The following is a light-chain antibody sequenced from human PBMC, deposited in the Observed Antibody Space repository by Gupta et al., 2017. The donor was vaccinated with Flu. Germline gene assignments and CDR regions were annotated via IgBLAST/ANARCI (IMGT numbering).Light chain of an antibody. J-gene: IGKJ1*01. CDR1: QSIGSK. Sequence: EVMIAQSPDTLSVSPGERATLSCRTSQSIGSKLAWYQQKPGQAPRLLIYDASTRGNGIPARLSSRGSGTEFTLTSSSLQAEESAVYNCRQHGEGPPTFGQGTKVEIK. CDR2: DAS. V-gene: IGKV3-15*01. CDR3: RQHGEGPPT.